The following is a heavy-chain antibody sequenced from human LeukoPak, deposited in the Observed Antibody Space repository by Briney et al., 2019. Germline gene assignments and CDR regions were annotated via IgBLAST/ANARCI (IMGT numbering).Heavy chain of an antibody. J-gene: IGHJ4*02. D-gene: IGHD6-13*01. CDR3: ARGPYPIAAASLIDY. V-gene: IGHV4-4*02. CDR1: GGSISSSNW. CDR2: IYHSGST. Sequence: ASGTLSLTCAVSGGSISSSNWWSWVRQPPGKGLEWIGEIYHSGSTNYNPSLKSRVTISVDKSKNRFSLKLSSVTAADTAVYYCARGPYPIAAASLIDYWGQGTLVTVSS.